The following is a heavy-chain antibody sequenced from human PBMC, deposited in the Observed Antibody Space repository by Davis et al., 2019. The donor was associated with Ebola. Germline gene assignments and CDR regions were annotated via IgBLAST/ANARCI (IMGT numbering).Heavy chain of an antibody. CDR1: GGSISSGGYY. CDR3: ARTSITIFGVVIISETMDV. CDR2: IDWDDDK. J-gene: IGHJ6*02. D-gene: IGHD3-3*01. V-gene: IGHV2-70*11. Sequence: LRLSCAVSGGSISSGGYYWSWIRQPPGKALEWLARIDWDDDKYYSTSLKTRLTISKDTSKNQVVLTMTNMDPVDTATYYCARTSITIFGVVIISETMDVWGQGTTVTVSS.